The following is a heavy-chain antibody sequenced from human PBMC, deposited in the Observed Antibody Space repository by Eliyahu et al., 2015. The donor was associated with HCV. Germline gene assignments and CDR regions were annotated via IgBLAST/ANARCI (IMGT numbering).Heavy chain of an antibody. V-gene: IGHV3-9*01. Sequence: EVQLVESGGGLVQPGRSLRLSCAASGFTFDXYALPWVRXAPGKGLEWCSGISWNSGSIGYADSVKGRFTISRDNAKNSLYLQMNSLRAEDTALYYCAKGDSSSSTSGWFTQNFFDYWGQGTLVTVSS. CDR3: AKGDSSSSTSGWFTQNFFDY. D-gene: IGHD6-6*01. CDR2: ISWNSGSI. J-gene: IGHJ4*02. CDR1: GFTFDXYA.